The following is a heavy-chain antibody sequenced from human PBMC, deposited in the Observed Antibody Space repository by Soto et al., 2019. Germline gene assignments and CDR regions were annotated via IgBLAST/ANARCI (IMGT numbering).Heavy chain of an antibody. D-gene: IGHD1-26*01. V-gene: IGHV3-21*01. Sequence: TGGSLRLSCAASGFTFSSYSMNWVRQAPGKGLEWVSSISSSSSYIYYADSVKGRFTISRDNAKNSLYLQMNSLRAEDTAVYYCAGGTSSGSYFAFDIWGQGTMVTVSS. CDR1: GFTFSSYS. CDR3: AGGTSSGSYFAFDI. J-gene: IGHJ3*02. CDR2: ISSSSSYI.